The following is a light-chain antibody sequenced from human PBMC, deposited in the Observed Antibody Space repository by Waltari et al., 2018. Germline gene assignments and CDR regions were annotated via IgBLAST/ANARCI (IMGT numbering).Light chain of an antibody. Sequence: DIQMTQSPSTLSASVGDRVTITCRATQSVNSWLAWYQQKPGKAPNLLIYNASSLESGVPSRFSGSGSGTEFTLTISSLQPDDFATYYCQQYKNYPLTFGGGTKVEIK. J-gene: IGKJ4*01. CDR3: QQYKNYPLT. V-gene: IGKV1-5*03. CDR1: QSVNSW. CDR2: NAS.